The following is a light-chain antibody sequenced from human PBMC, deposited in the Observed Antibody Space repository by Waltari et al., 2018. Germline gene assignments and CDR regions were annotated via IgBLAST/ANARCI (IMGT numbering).Light chain of an antibody. CDR1: QGIRND. CDR2: SAS. V-gene: IGKV1-17*01. J-gene: IGKJ4*01. CDR3: LQHNSYPLT. Sequence: DLQMNQSPSSLSASVGDRVTITCRASQGIRNDLAMYQQKPGKAPKRLIYSASSLQSGVPSRFSGSGSGTEFTLTISSLQPEDFATYYCLQHNSYPLTFGGGTKVEIK.